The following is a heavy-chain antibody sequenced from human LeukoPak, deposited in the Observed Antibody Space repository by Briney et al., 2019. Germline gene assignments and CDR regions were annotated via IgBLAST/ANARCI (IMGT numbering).Heavy chain of an antibody. Sequence: SETLSLTCTVSGGSISSYYWSWIRQPAGKGLEWIGRIYTSGSTNYNPSLKSRVTMSVNTSKNQFSLKLSSVTAADTAVYYCARDPGSGWYRMSFDYWGQGTLVTVSS. J-gene: IGHJ4*02. CDR3: ARDPGSGWYRMSFDY. D-gene: IGHD6-19*01. CDR2: IYTSGST. V-gene: IGHV4-4*07. CDR1: GGSISSYY.